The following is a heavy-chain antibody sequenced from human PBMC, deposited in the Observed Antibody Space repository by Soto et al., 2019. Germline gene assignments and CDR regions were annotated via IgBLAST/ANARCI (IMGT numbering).Heavy chain of an antibody. V-gene: IGHV1-8*01. CDR2: MNPNSGNT. D-gene: IGHD3-3*01. CDR1: GYTFTSYD. Sequence: ASVKVSCKASGYTFTSYDINWVRQATGQGLEWMGWMNPNSGNTGYAQKFQGRVTMTRNTSISTAYMELSSLRSEDTAVYYCARLSITIFGVVIIGMDVWAKGPRSPSPQ. J-gene: IGHJ6*04. CDR3: ARLSITIFGVVIIGMDV.